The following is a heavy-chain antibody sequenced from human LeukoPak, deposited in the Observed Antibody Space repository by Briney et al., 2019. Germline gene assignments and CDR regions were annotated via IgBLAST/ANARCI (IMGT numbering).Heavy chain of an antibody. V-gene: IGHV4-59*12. CDR3: ASPMTLVLRGLAGIDAFNI. CDR2: IYYSGSA. Sequence: SETLSLTCTVSGGSISSYYWSWIRQPPGKGLEWIGYIYYSGSANYNPSLKSRITISVDSSKNQFSLDLSSVTAADTAVYYCASPMTLVLRGLAGIDAFNIWGQGTMVTVSS. CDR1: GGSISSYY. J-gene: IGHJ3*02. D-gene: IGHD3-22*01.